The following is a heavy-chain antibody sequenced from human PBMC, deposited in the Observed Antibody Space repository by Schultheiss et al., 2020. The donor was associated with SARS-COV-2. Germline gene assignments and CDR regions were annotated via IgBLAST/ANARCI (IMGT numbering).Heavy chain of an antibody. Sequence: GGSLRLSCAASGFTFSSYAMSWVRQAPGKGLEWVAVISYDGSNKYYADSVKGRFTISRDNSKNTLYLQMNSLRAEDTAVYYCARETYDICTGPPYFDNWGQGTLVTVSS. V-gene: IGHV3-30*03. CDR3: ARETYDICTGPPYFDN. CDR1: GFTFSSYA. D-gene: IGHD3-9*01. J-gene: IGHJ4*02. CDR2: ISYDGSNK.